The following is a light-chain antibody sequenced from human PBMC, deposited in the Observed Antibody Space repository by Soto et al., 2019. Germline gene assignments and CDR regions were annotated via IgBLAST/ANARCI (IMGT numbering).Light chain of an antibody. CDR2: EVS. J-gene: IGLJ3*02. CDR1: SSDVGGYNY. CDR3: SSYTTSSTWV. V-gene: IGLV2-14*01. Sequence: QSALTQPASVSGSPGQSITISCTGTSSDVGGYNYVSWYQQHPGKAPKLIIYEVSNRPSGVSNRFSGSKSGNTASLTISGLQAEDEADYDCSSYTTSSTWVFGGGTKVTVL.